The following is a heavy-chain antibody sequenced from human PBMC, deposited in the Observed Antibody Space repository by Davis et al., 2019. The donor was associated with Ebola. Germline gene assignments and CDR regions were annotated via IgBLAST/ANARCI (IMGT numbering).Heavy chain of an antibody. V-gene: IGHV4-34*01. Sequence: PSETLSLTCAVYGGSFSGYYWVWIRQPPGKGLEWIGEINQNGRTNYKSSLQSRVTISVDTSNNQVSLRLTSVTAADTAVYFCASFGYTSSATELWGQGTLVTVSS. CDR1: GGSFSGYY. D-gene: IGHD5-12*01. J-gene: IGHJ4*02. CDR3: ASFGYTSSATEL. CDR2: INQNGRT.